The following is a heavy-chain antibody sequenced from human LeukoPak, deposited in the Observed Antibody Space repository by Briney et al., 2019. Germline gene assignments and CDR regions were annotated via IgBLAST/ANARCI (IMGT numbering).Heavy chain of an antibody. V-gene: IGHV3-21*04. Sequence: GESLRLSCAASGFTFSSYSMNWVRQAPGKGLEWISSISSSSSYIYYADSVKGRFTISRDNAKNSLYLQMNSLRAEDTALYYCAKDSGLLWFGESRIDYWGQGTLITVSS. D-gene: IGHD3-10*01. CDR2: ISSSSSYI. J-gene: IGHJ4*02. CDR3: AKDSGLLWFGESRIDY. CDR1: GFTFSSYS.